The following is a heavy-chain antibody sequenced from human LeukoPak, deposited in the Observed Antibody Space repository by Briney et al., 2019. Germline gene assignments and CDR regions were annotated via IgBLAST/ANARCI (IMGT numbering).Heavy chain of an antibody. CDR2: ISGSGGST. CDR1: GFTFSSYA. V-gene: IGHV3-23*01. Sequence: GGSLRLSCAASGFTFSSYAMSWVRQAPGKGLEWVSAISGSGGSTYYADSAKGRFTISRDNSKNTLYLQMNSLRAEDTAVYYCAKGDGTTTVTTNVDYWGQGTLVTVSS. CDR3: AKGDGTTTVTTNVDY. D-gene: IGHD4-17*01. J-gene: IGHJ4*02.